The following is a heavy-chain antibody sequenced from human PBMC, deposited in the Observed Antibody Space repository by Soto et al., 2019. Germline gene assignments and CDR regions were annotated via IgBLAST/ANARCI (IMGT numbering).Heavy chain of an antibody. Sequence: GESLKISCKGSGYSFTSYWIGWVRQMPGKGLEWMGIIYTGDSDIRYSPSFQGQVTISADKSISTAYLQWSGLKASDTAIYYCARQLPYGGNSYYGMDVWGQGTTVTVSS. CDR2: IYTGDSDI. CDR3: ARQLPYGGNSYYGMDV. V-gene: IGHV5-51*01. J-gene: IGHJ6*02. D-gene: IGHD2-15*01. CDR1: GYSFTSYW.